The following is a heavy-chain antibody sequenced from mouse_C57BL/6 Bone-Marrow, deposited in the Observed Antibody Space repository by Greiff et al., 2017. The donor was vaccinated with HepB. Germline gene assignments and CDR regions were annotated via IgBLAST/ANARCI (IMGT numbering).Heavy chain of an antibody. V-gene: IGHV1-69*01. CDR2: IDPSDSYT. CDR1: GYTFTSYW. CDR3: ALSYYYAMDY. J-gene: IGHJ4*01. Sequence: QVQLKQSGAELVMPGASVKLSCKASGYTFTSYWMHWVKQRPGQGLEWIGEIDPSDSYTNYNQKFKGKSTLTVDKSSSTAYMQLSSLTSEDSAVYYCALSYYYAMDYWGQGTSVTVSS.